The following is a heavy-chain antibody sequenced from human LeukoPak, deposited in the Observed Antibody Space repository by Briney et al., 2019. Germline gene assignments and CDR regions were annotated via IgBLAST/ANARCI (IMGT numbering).Heavy chain of an antibody. Sequence: GGSLRLSCVASGFTFSSRDWMTWVRQAPGKGLEWVANIKQDGSEKNYVDAVKGRFTISRDNAKNSVDLQMNSLRAEDTAVYYCARGREGYNYEFLYWGLGTLVAVSS. CDR2: IKQDGSEK. V-gene: IGHV3-7*04. CDR1: GFTFSSRDW. CDR3: ARGREGYNYEFLY. D-gene: IGHD5-24*01. J-gene: IGHJ4*02.